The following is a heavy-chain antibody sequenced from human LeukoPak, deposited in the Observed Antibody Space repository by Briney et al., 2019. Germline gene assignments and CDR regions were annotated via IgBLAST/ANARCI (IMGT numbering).Heavy chain of an antibody. J-gene: IGHJ4*02. D-gene: IGHD6-19*01. CDR3: AQAGDSNTY. CDR2: IDLDSGGT. V-gene: IGHV1-2*02. Sequence: ASVKASCKVSGDTFTGCYMPTVRQAPGQGLEWMGWIDLDSGGTHYAQKFQGRVTMTRDTSISTAYMELSRLRADDTVLNYCAQAGDSNTYWSQGSLVTVSS. CDR1: GDTFTGCY.